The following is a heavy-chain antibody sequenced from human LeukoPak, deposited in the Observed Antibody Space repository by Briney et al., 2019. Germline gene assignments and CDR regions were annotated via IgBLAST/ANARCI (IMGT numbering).Heavy chain of an antibody. V-gene: IGHV3-48*01. J-gene: IGHJ6*02. CDR3: ARGDYCSGGSCYSGVYYYYYGMDV. Sequence: PGGSLRLSCAASGFAFSSYSMSWVRQAPGTGLEWVSYISSSGYTVYYADSVKGRFTISRDNAKNSLYLQMNSLRAEDTAVYYCARGDYCSGGSCYSGVYYYYYGMDVWGQGTTVTVSS. D-gene: IGHD2-15*01. CDR2: ISSSGYTV. CDR1: GFAFSSYS.